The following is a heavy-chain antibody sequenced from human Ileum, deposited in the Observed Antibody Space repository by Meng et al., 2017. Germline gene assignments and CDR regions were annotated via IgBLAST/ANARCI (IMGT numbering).Heavy chain of an antibody. CDR2: IYHNGNT. CDR1: GYSISSGYY. V-gene: IGHV4-38-2*01. Sequence: GSLRLSCAVSGYSISSGYYWGWIRQPPGRGLEWIGNIYHNGNTYYNPSLNSRVTISVDTSKNQFSLKLNSVTAADTAIYYCMRGGGVGVAGYWGQGTLVTVSS. J-gene: IGHJ4*02. CDR3: MRGGGVGVAGY. D-gene: IGHD1-26*01.